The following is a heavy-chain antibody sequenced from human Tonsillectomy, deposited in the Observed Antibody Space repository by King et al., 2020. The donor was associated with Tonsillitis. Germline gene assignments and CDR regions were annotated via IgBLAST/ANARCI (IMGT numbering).Heavy chain of an antibody. CDR1: GDSVSSNSAA. CDR2: TYYRSKWYH. J-gene: IGHJ6*02. Sequence: VQLQQSGTGLVKPSQNLSLTCAISGDSVSSNSAAWNWIRQSPSRGLEWLGRTYYRSKWYHDYAVSVKSRITINPDTSKNQFSLHLNSVTPEDTAVYYCARDRHMWEDYYYGLDVWGQGTTVTVSS. CDR3: ARDRHMWEDYYYGLDV. V-gene: IGHV6-1*01. D-gene: IGHD1-26*01.